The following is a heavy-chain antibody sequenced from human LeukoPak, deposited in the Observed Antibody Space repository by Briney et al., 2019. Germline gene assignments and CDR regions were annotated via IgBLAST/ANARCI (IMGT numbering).Heavy chain of an antibody. D-gene: IGHD5-24*01. CDR2: IYYSGST. CDR1: GDSISLSFYY. J-gene: IGHJ6*03. CDR3: AREVGDGYNLYYYYMDV. V-gene: IGHV4-61*01. Sequence: SETLSLTCSVSGDSISLSFYYWGWIRQPPGKGLEWIGYIYYSGSTNYNPSLKSRVTISVDTSKNRFSLKLSSVTAADTAVYYCAREVGDGYNLYYYYMDVWGKGTTVTISS.